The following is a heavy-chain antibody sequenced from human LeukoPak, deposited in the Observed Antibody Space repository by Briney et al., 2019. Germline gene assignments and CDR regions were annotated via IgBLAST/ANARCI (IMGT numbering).Heavy chain of an antibody. D-gene: IGHD2-8*01. CDR3: ARGRCTNGVCYRGGYDWDYYYMDV. CDR1: GYTFTSYD. Sequence: EASVKVSCKASGYTFTSYDINWVRQATGQGLEWMGWVNPNSGNTGYAQKFQGRVTITRNTSISTAYMELSSLRSEDTAVYYCARGRCTNGVCYRGGYDWDYYYMDVWGKGTTVTVSS. CDR2: VNPNSGNT. J-gene: IGHJ6*03. V-gene: IGHV1-8*03.